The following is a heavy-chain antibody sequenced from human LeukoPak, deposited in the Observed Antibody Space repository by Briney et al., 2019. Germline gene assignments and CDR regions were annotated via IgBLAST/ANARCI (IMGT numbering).Heavy chain of an antibody. V-gene: IGHV3-11*01. D-gene: IGHD4-17*01. Sequence: GGSLRLSCAASGFTFSDYYMSWVRQAPGKGLEWVSYISSSGSTIYHADSVKGRFTISRDNAKNSLYLQMNSLRAEDTAVYYCARDPSSNYGDYVGATDYWGQGPLVTVSS. CDR2: ISSSGSTI. CDR1: GFTFSDYY. J-gene: IGHJ4*02. CDR3: ARDPSSNYGDYVGATDY.